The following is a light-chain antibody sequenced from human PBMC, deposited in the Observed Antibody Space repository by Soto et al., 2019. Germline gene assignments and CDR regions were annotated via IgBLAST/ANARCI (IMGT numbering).Light chain of an antibody. CDR1: SSDVGTHGY. CDR3: MCYAGGNKWV. J-gene: IGLJ3*02. V-gene: IGLV2-8*01. Sequence: QSALTQPPSASGSPGQSVTISCTGTSSDVGTHGYVSWYQQHAGKAPKLMIYDVTKRPSGVPDRFSGSKSANTASLTVSGLQAEDEADYYCMCYAGGNKWVFGGGTQLTVL. CDR2: DVT.